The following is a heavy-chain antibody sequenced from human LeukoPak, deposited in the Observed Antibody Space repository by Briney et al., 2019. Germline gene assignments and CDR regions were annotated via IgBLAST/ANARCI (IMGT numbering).Heavy chain of an antibody. CDR2: INSDGSST. J-gene: IGHJ4*02. CDR3: ARKAAGLTFDY. CDR1: GFTFSSYW. V-gene: IGHV3-74*01. Sequence: GGSLRLSCAASGFTFSSYWMHWVRQAPGKGLVWVSRINSDGSSTNYADSVKGRFTISRGNAENTLYLQMNSLRAEATAVYYCARKAAGLTFDYWGQGTLVTVSS. D-gene: IGHD6-13*01.